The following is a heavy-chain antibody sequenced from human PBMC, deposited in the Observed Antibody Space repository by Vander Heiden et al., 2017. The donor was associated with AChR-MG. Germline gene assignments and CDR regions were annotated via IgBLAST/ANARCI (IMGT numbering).Heavy chain of an antibody. J-gene: IGHJ1*01. V-gene: IGHV4-39*01. CDR2: TNFNGNT. D-gene: IGHD6-13*01. CDR3: ARQRPAAGGRYFQA. Sequence: QLQLQESGPGLVKPSETLSLTCTVSGGFSTGDSYCGWIRQAPGQGLEWIGSTNFNGNTYYNPSLKSRVTLSADTAKNQFSLKLTSVTAADTAVYFCARQRPAAGGRYFQAWGQGTLVSVSS. CDR1: GGFSTGDSY.